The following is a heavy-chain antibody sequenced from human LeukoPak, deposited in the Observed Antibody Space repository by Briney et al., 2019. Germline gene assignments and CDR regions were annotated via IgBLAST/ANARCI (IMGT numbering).Heavy chain of an antibody. CDR3: AREHPSGLRLNWFDP. CDR1: GGTFSSYA. V-gene: IGHV1-69*01. D-gene: IGHD4-17*01. J-gene: IGHJ5*02. CDR2: IIPIFGTA. Sequence: SVKVSCKASGGTFSSYAISWVRQAPGQGFEWMGGIIPIFGTANYAQKFQGRVTITADESTSTAYMGLSSLRFEDTAVYYCAREHPSGLRLNWFDPWGQGTLVTVSS.